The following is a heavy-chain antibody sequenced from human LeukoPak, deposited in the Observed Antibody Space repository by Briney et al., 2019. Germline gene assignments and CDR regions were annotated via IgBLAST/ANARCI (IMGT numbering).Heavy chain of an antibody. CDR2: INPNSGGT. CDR3: ARDLADGYNTFDY. CDR1: GYTFTGYY. J-gene: IGHJ4*02. Sequence: GASVTVSCKASGYTFTGYYMHWVRQAPGQGLEWMGWINPNSGGTNYAQKFQGRVTMTRDTSISTAYMELSRLRSDDTAVYYCARDLADGYNTFDYWGQGTLVTVSS. V-gene: IGHV1-2*02. D-gene: IGHD5-24*01.